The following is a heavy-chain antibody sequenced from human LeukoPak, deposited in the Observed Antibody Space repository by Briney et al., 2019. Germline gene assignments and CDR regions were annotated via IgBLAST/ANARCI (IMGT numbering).Heavy chain of an antibody. D-gene: IGHD6-19*01. Sequence: GGSLRLSCAASGFTFSSYSMNWVRQAPGKGLEWVSSISSSSSYIYYADSVKGRFTISRDNAKNSLYLQMNSLRAEDTAVYYCASEVVRRYSSGWGVDYWGQGTLVTVSS. J-gene: IGHJ4*02. CDR3: ASEVVRRYSSGWGVDY. CDR2: ISSSSSYI. CDR1: GFTFSSYS. V-gene: IGHV3-21*01.